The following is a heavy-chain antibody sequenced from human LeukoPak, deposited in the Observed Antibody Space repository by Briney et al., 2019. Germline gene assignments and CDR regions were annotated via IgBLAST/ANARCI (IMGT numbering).Heavy chain of an antibody. Sequence: ASVKVSCKAAGYTFTGYYMPLVRQAPGQGLELMGWINPTSGGTNYAQKLQGRVTMTWGTSIRTAYMELSRLRSDDTAVYYCARDLPFHSSSSPWGQGTLVTVSS. CDR2: INPTSGGT. CDR1: GYTFTGYY. D-gene: IGHD6-6*01. J-gene: IGHJ5*02. V-gene: IGHV1-2*02. CDR3: ARDLPFHSSSSP.